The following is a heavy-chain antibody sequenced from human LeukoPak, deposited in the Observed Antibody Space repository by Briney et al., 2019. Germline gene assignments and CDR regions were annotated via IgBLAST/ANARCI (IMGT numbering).Heavy chain of an antibody. Sequence: PGRFLRLSCAASGFTFSSYAMHWVRQAPGKGLEWVAVISYDGSNKYYADSVKGRFTISRDNSKNTLYLQMNSLRAEDTAVYYCARRGYSYGSTGYYFDYWGQGTLVTVSS. J-gene: IGHJ4*02. D-gene: IGHD5-18*01. CDR2: ISYDGSNK. V-gene: IGHV3-30-3*01. CDR1: GFTFSSYA. CDR3: ARRGYSYGSTGYYFDY.